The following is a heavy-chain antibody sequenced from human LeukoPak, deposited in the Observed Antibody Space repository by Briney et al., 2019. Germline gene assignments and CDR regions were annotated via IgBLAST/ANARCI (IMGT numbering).Heavy chain of an antibody. J-gene: IGHJ4*02. CDR1: GGSISSSSYY. CDR3: ARQPHYYGSGSYYKEGDY. D-gene: IGHD3-10*01. V-gene: IGHV4-39*01. CDR2: IYYSGST. Sequence: PSETLSLNGTVSGGSISSSSYYWRWIRQPPGKGLEWIGSIYYSGSTYYNPSLKSRVTISVDTSKNQFSLKLSSVTAADTAVYYCARQPHYYGSGSYYKEGDYWGQGTLVTVSS.